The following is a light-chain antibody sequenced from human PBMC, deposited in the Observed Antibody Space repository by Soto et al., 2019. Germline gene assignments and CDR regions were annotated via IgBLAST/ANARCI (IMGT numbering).Light chain of an antibody. Sequence: IMRIQPPSTLSLSPGERAALNCMASQSVSSNLAWYQQKPGQAPRLLIYGASTRDTGIPARFSGSGSGTEFTLTVSSLQSEDFAVYYCQQYGSSPVTFGKGTRLEIK. V-gene: IGKV3-15*01. CDR2: GAS. J-gene: IGKJ5*01. CDR3: QQYGSSPVT. CDR1: QSVSSN.